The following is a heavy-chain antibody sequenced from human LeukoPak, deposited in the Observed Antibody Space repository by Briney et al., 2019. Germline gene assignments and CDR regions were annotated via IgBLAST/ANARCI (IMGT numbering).Heavy chain of an antibody. CDR1: EFTFTTYG. CDR3: AKPLYSGSYYKVASFDY. Sequence: GESLKISCAASEFTFTTYGMHWVRQAPGKGLEWVAFIYYDGSNIYYADYVKGRFTISRDISKNTLYLQMDSLRAEDTAVYYCAKPLYSGSYYKVASFDYWGQGTLVTVSS. CDR2: IYYDGSNI. J-gene: IGHJ4*02. V-gene: IGHV3-30*02. D-gene: IGHD1-26*01.